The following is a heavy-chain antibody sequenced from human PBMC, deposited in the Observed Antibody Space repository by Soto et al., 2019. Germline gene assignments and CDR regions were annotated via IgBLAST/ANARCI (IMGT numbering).Heavy chain of an antibody. J-gene: IGHJ6*03. CDR1: GGSFSGYY. CDR2: INHSGST. Sequence: ASETLSLTCAVYGGSFSGYYWSWIRQPPGKGLEWIGEINHSGSTNYNPPLKSRVTISVDTSKNQFSLKLSSVTAADTAVYYCARAPPVLMVYAKPEYYYYMDVWGKGTTVTVSS. CDR3: ARAPPVLMVYAKPEYYYYMDV. D-gene: IGHD2-8*01. V-gene: IGHV4-34*01.